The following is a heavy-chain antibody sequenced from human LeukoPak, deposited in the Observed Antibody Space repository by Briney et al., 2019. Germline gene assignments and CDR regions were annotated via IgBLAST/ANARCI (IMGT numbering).Heavy chain of an antibody. CDR1: GGSFSGYY. V-gene: IGHV4-34*01. J-gene: IGHJ3*02. CDR2: INHSGST. D-gene: IGHD3-10*01. Sequence: SETLSLTCAVYGGSFSGYYWSWIRQPPGEGLEWIGEINHSGSTNYNPSLKSRVTISVDTSKNQFSLKLSSVTAADTAVYYCARKRGYYGSGSYLAFDIWGQGTMVTVSS. CDR3: ARKRGYYGSGSYLAFDI.